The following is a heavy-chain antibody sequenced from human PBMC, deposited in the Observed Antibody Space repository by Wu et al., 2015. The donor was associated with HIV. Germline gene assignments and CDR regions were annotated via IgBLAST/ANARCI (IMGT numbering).Heavy chain of an antibody. CDR3: ARNTGSVATSLYSLGV. Sequence: QAQLVQFGDEVKKPGSSVKVTCKASGDGFTSYAVSWVRQAPGQGLEWMGGINPLFGTTKHAQKFLDRVAFTTDESKTTAYMELSSLTSEDTGVYYCARNTGSVATSLYSLGVWGQGTTVTVSS. D-gene: IGHD6-19*01. CDR2: INPLFGTT. V-gene: IGHV1-69*05. J-gene: IGHJ6*02. CDR1: GDGFTSYA.